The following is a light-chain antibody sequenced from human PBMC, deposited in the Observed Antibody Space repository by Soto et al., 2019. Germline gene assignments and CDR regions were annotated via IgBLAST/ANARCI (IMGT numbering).Light chain of an antibody. Sequence: EIVLTQSPATLSLSPGERVTLSCRASQNVSTYLAWYQQKPGQAPRLLIYDASDRATVNPAKFSGNGSGTGCAVTISGPEPAPSPVHYLRQRTLTPAFGPGPQVDMK. V-gene: IGKV3-11*01. CDR1: QNVSTY. CDR3: RQRTLTPA. CDR2: DAS. J-gene: IGKJ3*01.